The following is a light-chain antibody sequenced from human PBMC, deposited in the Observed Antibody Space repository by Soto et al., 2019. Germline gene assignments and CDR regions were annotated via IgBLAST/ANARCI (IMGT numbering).Light chain of an antibody. V-gene: IGKV1-39*01. CDR2: GAS. CDR3: QQSYSTPHT. CDR1: QSISNH. Sequence: DIQMTQSPSSLFASIGDRVTITCRASQSISNHLNWYQQKPGKAPKLLVYGASSLQGGVPSRFSGSGSGPDFTLTISSLEPEDFATYYCQQSYSTPHTFGQGAKLEIK. J-gene: IGKJ2*01.